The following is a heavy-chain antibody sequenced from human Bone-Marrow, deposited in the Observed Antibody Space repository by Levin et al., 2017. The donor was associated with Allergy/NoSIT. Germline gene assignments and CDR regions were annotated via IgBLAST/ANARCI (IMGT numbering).Heavy chain of an antibody. CDR3: AGHRGSGWYAIND. CDR1: GGSISRSNNY. D-gene: IGHD6-19*01. V-gene: IGHV4-39*01. CDR2: IYFSGST. J-gene: IGHJ4*02. Sequence: PSETLSLTCTVSGGSISRSNNYWGWIRQPPGEGLEWIGSIYFSGSTYYNPSLKSRVTVSVDTSKNQFSLILASVTAADTAVYYCAGHRGSGWYAINDWGQGTLVTVSS.